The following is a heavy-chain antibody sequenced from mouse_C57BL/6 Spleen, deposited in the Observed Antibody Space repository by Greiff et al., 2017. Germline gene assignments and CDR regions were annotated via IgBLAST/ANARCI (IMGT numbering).Heavy chain of an antibody. D-gene: IGHD2-3*01. J-gene: IGHJ2*01. Sequence: EVKVVESGGGLVKPGGSLKLSCAASGFTFSSYTMSWVRQTPEKRLEWVATISGGGGNTYYPDSVKGRFTISRDNAKNTLYLQMSSLRSEDTALYYCARSVYDGFDYWGQGTTLTVSS. V-gene: IGHV5-9*01. CDR1: GFTFSSYT. CDR3: ARSVYDGFDY. CDR2: ISGGGGNT.